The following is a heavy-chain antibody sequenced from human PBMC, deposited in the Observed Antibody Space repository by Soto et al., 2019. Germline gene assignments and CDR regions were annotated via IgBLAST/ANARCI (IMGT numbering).Heavy chain of an antibody. CDR1: GGSVSSGSYY. CDR3: ARASYDFWSGYSITLFGYYYGMDV. V-gene: IGHV4-61*01. Sequence: QVQLQESGPGLVKPSETLSLTCTVSGGSVSSGSYYWSWIRQPPGKGLEWIGYIYYSGSTNYNPSLKSRVTISVDTSKNQFSLKLSSVTAADTAVYYCARASYDFWSGYSITLFGYYYGMDVWGQGTTVTVSS. D-gene: IGHD3-3*01. J-gene: IGHJ6*02. CDR2: IYYSGST.